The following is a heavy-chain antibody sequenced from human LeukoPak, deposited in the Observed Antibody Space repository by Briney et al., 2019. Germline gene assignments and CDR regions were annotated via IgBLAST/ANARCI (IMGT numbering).Heavy chain of an antibody. CDR2: ISGSPTTI. D-gene: IGHD5-12*01. CDR3: AREYSGSDYFDY. CDR1: GFTLSSYK. Sequence: PGGSLRLSCAASGFTLSSYKMNWVRQAPGKGLEWVSYISGSPTTIYYADSVKGRFTISRDNAKNSLHLQMNSLRAEDTAVYYCAREYSGSDYFDYWGQGTLVTVSS. J-gene: IGHJ4*02. V-gene: IGHV3-48*03.